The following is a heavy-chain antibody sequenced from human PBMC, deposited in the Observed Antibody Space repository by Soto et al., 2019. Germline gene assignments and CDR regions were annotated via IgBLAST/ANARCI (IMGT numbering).Heavy chain of an antibody. Sequence: QITLKESGPTLVKPTQTLTLTCTFSGFSLSTSGVGVGWIRQPPGKALEWLALIYWDDDKRYSPSLESRLTITKDTSKNQVVLTMTNMDPVDTATYYCAHRPSYCSGYSCYSGFDYWGQGTLVTVSS. CDR3: AHRPSYCSGYSCYSGFDY. D-gene: IGHD2-15*01. CDR2: IYWDDDK. J-gene: IGHJ4*02. V-gene: IGHV2-5*02. CDR1: GFSLSTSGVG.